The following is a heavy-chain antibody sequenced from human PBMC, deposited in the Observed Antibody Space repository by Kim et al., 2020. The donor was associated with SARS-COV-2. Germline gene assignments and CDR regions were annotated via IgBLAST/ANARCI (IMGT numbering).Heavy chain of an antibody. Sequence: SQNFQGRVTITRDTSASTSYMELSSLTSKDTAVYYCAREGSGSYNWLDPWGQGTLVTVSS. V-gene: IGHV1-3*01. J-gene: IGHJ5*02. D-gene: IGHD3-10*01. CDR3: AREGSGSYNWLDP.